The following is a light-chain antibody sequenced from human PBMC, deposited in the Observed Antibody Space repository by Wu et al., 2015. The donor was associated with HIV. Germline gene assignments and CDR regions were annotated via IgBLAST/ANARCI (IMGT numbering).Light chain of an antibody. Sequence: EIVMTQSPATLSVSPGQTATLSCRASQSVNRNLAWYQQKPGQAPRLLIFDAHIRATGISTRFTGSGYGTDFTLTISSLRSDDLAIYFCQQYTNWPPLTFGGGTRVEI. CDR1: QSVNRN. CDR3: QQYTNWPPLT. J-gene: IGKJ4*01. CDR2: DAH. V-gene: IGKV3-15*01.